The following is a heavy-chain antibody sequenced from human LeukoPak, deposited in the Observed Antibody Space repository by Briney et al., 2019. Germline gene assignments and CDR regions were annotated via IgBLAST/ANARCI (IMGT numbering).Heavy chain of an antibody. V-gene: IGHV3-21*01. CDR3: AREGDDILTGPDY. CDR2: ISSSSSYI. J-gene: IGHJ4*02. Sequence: PGGSLRLSCAASGFTFSSYSMNWVRQAPGKGLEWVSSISSSSSYIYYADSVKGRFTISRDNAKNSLYLQMNSLRAEDTAVYYCAREGDDILTGPDYWGQGTLVTVSS. CDR1: GFTFSSYS. D-gene: IGHD3-9*01.